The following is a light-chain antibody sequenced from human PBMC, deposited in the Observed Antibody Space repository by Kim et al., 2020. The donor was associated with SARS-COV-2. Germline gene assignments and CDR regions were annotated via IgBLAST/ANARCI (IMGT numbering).Light chain of an antibody. CDR3: QSRDSGRKVV. Sequence: SSELTQDPVVSVALGQTVRITCQGDSLRSYYATWYQQKPRQAPVLVIYGRNNRPSGIPDRFSGSASGDTASLTISGTQAEDEADFYCQSRDSGRKVVFGGGTQLTVL. CDR2: GRN. CDR1: SLRSYY. J-gene: IGLJ2*01. V-gene: IGLV3-19*01.